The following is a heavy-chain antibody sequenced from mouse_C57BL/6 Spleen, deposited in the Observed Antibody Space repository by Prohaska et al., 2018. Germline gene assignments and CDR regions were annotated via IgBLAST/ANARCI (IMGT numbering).Heavy chain of an antibody. CDR3: ARRGLTTVVAPGAMDY. D-gene: IGHD1-1*01. Sequence: QSTGQGLEWIGEIYPRSGNTYYNEKFKGKATLTADKSSSTAYMELRSLTSEDSAVYFCARRGLTTVVAPGAMDYWGQGTSVTVSS. CDR2: IYPRSGNT. J-gene: IGHJ4*01. V-gene: IGHV1-81*01.